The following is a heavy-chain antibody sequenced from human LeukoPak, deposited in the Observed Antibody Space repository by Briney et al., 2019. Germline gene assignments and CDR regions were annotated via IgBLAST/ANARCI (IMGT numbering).Heavy chain of an antibody. CDR3: ANIDSNSRGFDY. CDR1: GGTFSSYA. Sequence: SVKVSCKASGGTFSSYAISWVRQAPGQGLEWMGGIIPIFGTATYAQKFQGRVTITADESTSTAYMELSSLRSEDTAVYYCANIDSNSRGFDYWGQGTLVTVSS. V-gene: IGHV1-69*13. D-gene: IGHD4-11*01. J-gene: IGHJ4*02. CDR2: IIPIFGTA.